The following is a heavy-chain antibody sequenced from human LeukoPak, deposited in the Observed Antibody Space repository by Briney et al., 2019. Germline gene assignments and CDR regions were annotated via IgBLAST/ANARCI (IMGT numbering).Heavy chain of an antibody. D-gene: IGHD5-12*01. CDR1: GFTFSGSA. CDR3: TFSRSGYAGIDY. V-gene: IGHV3-73*01. CDR2: IRSKANSYAT. Sequence: GGSLRLSCAASGFTFSGSAMHWVRQASGKGLEWVGRIRSKANSYATAYAASVKGRFTISRDDSKNTAYLQMNSLKTEDTAVYNCTFSRSGYAGIDYWGQGTLVTVSS. J-gene: IGHJ4*02.